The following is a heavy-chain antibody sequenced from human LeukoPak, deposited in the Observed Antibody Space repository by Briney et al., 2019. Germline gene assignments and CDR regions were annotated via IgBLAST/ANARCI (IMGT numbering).Heavy chain of an antibody. CDR1: GGPITSSAYY. Sequence: SETLSLTCTVSGGPITSSAYYWVWVRQSPGKGLEWIGSIFNDGDTYYNPSFESRVTIAIETSKNQFSLSLTSVTAADTAVYYCTSRGFRLPLDAFDVWGQGTRVAVSS. CDR2: IFNDGDT. CDR3: TSRGFRLPLDAFDV. V-gene: IGHV4-39*01. J-gene: IGHJ3*01.